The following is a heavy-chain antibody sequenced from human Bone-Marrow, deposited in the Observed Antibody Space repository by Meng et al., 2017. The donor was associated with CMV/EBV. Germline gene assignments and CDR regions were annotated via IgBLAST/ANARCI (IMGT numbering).Heavy chain of an antibody. J-gene: IGHJ6*02. V-gene: IGHV3-23*01. CDR3: AKLLQAHIISYYYGMVV. CDR2: ISPSGANT. CDR1: GFTFRNYA. Sequence: GGSLRLSCTASGFTFRNYAMAWVRRAPGEGLEWVSSISPSGANTYYADSMRGRFTISRDNSKNTLYLQMRSLRADDTAIYYCAKLLQAHIISYYYGMVVFGQGTPVTVSS. D-gene: IGHD1-26*01.